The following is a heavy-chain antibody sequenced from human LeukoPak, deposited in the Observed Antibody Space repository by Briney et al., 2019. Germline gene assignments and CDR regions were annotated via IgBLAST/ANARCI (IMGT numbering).Heavy chain of an antibody. D-gene: IGHD3-10*01. V-gene: IGHV3-23*01. J-gene: IGHJ3*02. CDR2: ISGSGGRT. CDR3: AKSNYYGSGPFDI. Sequence: HPGGSLRLSCAASGFTFSSYGMSWVRQSPGKGLEWVSVISGSGGRTYYADSVKGRFTISRDNSKNTLYLQMNSLRVEDTAVYYCAKSNYYGSGPFDIWGQGTMVTVSS. CDR1: GFTFSSYG.